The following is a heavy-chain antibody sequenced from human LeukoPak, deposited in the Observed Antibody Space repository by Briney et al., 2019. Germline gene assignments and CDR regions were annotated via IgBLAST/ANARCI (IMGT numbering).Heavy chain of an antibody. CDR3: VGVRWFGGSNWFDP. CDR2: IYSDRST. Sequence: GGSLRLSCAASGFTVSSKYMSWVRQAPGKGLEWVSVIYSDRSTYYADSVKGRFTISRDNSKNTLYLQMSSLRAEDTAVYYCVGVRWFGGSNWFDPWGQGTLVTVSS. V-gene: IGHV3-66*01. J-gene: IGHJ5*02. CDR1: GFTVSSKY. D-gene: IGHD3-10*01.